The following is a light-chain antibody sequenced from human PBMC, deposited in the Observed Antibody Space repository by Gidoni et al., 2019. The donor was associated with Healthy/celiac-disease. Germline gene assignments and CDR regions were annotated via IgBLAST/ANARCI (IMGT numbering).Light chain of an antibody. CDR1: QSVSSSY. CDR2: GAS. V-gene: IGKV3-20*01. J-gene: IGKJ2*01. Sequence: EIVLTQPPGTLSLSPGERATLSCRASQSVSSSYLAWYQQKPGQAPRLLNYGASSRATGIPDRFSGSGSGTDFTLTISRLEPEDCAVYYCQQYGSSPPYTFGQGTKLEIK. CDR3: QQYGSSPPYT.